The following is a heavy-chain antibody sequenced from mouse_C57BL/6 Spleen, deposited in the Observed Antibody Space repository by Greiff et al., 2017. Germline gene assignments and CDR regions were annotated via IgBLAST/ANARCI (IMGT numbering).Heavy chain of an antibody. CDR1: GFNIKDYY. CDR3: TTSNYSAWFAY. CDR2: IDPEDGDT. Sequence: EVQLQQSGAELVRPGASVKLSCTASGFNIKDYYMHWVKQRPEQGLEWIGRIDPEDGDTDYAPKFQGKATMTADTSSNTAYLQLSSLTSEDTAVYYCTTSNYSAWFAYWGQGTLVTVSA. J-gene: IGHJ3*01. V-gene: IGHV14-1*01. D-gene: IGHD2-5*01.